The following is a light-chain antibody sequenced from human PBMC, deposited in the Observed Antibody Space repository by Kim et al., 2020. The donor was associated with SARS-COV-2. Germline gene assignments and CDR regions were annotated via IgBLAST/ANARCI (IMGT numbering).Light chain of an antibody. Sequence: IVLTQSPATLSLSPGERATLSCRASQSVGSLLAWYQQRPGQAPRLLIHGASNRATGIPARFSGSGSGTDFTLSISSLEPEDFAVYYCQQRSNWLWTFGQGTKVDIK. CDR2: GAS. V-gene: IGKV3-11*01. J-gene: IGKJ1*01. CDR1: QSVGSL. CDR3: QQRSNWLWT.